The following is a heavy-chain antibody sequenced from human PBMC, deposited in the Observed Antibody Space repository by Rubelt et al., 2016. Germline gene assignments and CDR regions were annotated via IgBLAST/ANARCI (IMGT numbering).Heavy chain of an antibody. D-gene: IGHD3-10*01. CDR1: GYTFTSYG. J-gene: IGHJ4*02. V-gene: IGHV1-18*01. Sequence: QVQLVQSGAEVKKPGASVKVSCKASGYTFTSYGISWVRQAPGHGLEWMGWISAYNGNTNYAQKHQGRISMTTGPSTSTASMELRSLRSDDTAVYYCARDPRPVRGVIMTPTHWGQGNRVTVSS. CDR2: ISAYNGNT. CDR3: ARDPRPVRGVIMTPTH.